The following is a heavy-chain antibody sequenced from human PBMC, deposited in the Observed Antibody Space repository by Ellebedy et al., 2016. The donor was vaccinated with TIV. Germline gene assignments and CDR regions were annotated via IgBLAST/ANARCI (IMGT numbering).Heavy chain of an antibody. CDR2: IIPIFGTA. CDR1: GGTFSSYA. CDR3: ARMDTAMVTLGLADFDY. Sequence: SVKVSXXASGGTFSSYAISWVRQAPGQGLEWMGGIIPIFGTANYAQKFQGRVTITADESTSTAYMELSSLRSEDTAVYYCARMDTAMVTLGLADFDYWGQGTLVTVSS. J-gene: IGHJ4*02. D-gene: IGHD5-18*01. V-gene: IGHV1-69*13.